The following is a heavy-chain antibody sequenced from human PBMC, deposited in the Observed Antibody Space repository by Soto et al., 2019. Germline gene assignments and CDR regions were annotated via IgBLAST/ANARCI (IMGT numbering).Heavy chain of an antibody. V-gene: IGHV3-23*01. CDR1: GFTFSSYS. J-gene: IGHJ4*02. D-gene: IGHD5-12*01. CDR2: IAITGFT. Sequence: PGGSLRLSCAASGFTFSSYSMNWVRQAPGKGLEWVSIIAITGFTYYADSVKGRFTISRDNSKNTLYLQMNSLRAEDTAVYYCANPKSKWLRPPYYFDYWGQGTLVTVSS. CDR3: ANPKSKWLRPPYYFDY.